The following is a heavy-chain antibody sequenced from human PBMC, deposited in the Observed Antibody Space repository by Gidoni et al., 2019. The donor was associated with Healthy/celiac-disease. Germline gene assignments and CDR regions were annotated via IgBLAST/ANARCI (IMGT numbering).Heavy chain of an antibody. Sequence: EVQLLESGGGLVQPGGSLRLSCAASGFPFSSYAMSWVRQAPGKGLEWVSAISGSGGSTYYADSVKGRFTISRDNSKNTLYLQMNSLRAEDTAVYYCAKDRYDGSYLFDYWGQGTLVTVSS. J-gene: IGHJ4*02. CDR2: ISGSGGST. V-gene: IGHV3-23*01. CDR3: AKDRYDGSYLFDY. CDR1: GFPFSSYA. D-gene: IGHD1-26*01.